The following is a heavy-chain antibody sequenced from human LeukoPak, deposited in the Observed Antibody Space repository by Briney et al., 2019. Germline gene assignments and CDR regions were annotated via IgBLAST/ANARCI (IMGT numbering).Heavy chain of an antibody. V-gene: IGHV4-34*01. Sequence: SETLSLTCAVYGGSFSGYYWSWIRQPPGKGLEWIGEINHSGSTNYNPSLKSRVTISVDTSKNQFSLKLSSVTAADTAVYYCARGKVFDYWGQGTLVTVSS. CDR3: ARGKVFDY. CDR1: GGSFSGYY. J-gene: IGHJ4*02. CDR2: INHSGST.